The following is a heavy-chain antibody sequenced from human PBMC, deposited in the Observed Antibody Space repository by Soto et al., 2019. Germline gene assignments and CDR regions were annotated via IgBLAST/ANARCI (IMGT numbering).Heavy chain of an antibody. CDR1: GGSISSSSYY. V-gene: IGHV4-39*01. Sequence: SETLSLTCTVSGGSISSSSYYWGRIRQPPGKGLEWIGSIYYSGSTYYNPSLKSRVTISVDTSKNQFSLKLSSVTAADTAVYYCARHRLWFGELTPGFDPWGQGTLVTVSS. CDR3: ARHRLWFGELTPGFDP. D-gene: IGHD3-10*01. CDR2: IYYSGST. J-gene: IGHJ5*02.